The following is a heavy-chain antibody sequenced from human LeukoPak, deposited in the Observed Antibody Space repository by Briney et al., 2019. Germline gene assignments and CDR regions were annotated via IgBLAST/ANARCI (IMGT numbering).Heavy chain of an antibody. Sequence: PGGSLRLSCAASGFTVSSNYMSWVRQAPGKGLEWVSVIYSGGSTYYADSVKGRFTISRDNSKNTLYLQMNSLRAEDTAVYYCARDLRYGSGSYSQDNDAFDIWGQGTMVTVSS. D-gene: IGHD3-10*01. V-gene: IGHV3-53*01. CDR3: ARDLRYGSGSYSQDNDAFDI. J-gene: IGHJ3*02. CDR2: IYSGGST. CDR1: GFTVSSNY.